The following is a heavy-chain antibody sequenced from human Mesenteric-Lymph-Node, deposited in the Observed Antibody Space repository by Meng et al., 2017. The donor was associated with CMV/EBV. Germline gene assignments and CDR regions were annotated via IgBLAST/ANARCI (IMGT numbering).Heavy chain of an antibody. J-gene: IGHJ5*02. V-gene: IGHV1-18*01. Sequence: SGYTFTSYGISWVRQAPGQGLEWMGWISAYNGNTNYAQKLQGRVTMTTDTSTSTAYMELRSLRSDDTAVYYCARCVPNHGGYVSRFDPWGQGTLVTVSS. CDR3: ARCVPNHGGYVSRFDP. CDR2: ISAYNGNT. CDR1: GYTFTSYG. D-gene: IGHD5-12*01.